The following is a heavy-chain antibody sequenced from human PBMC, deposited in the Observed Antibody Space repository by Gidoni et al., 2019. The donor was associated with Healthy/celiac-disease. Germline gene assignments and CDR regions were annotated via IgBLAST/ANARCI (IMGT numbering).Heavy chain of an antibody. CDR3: ARASSYSSSSGNWFDP. Sequence: QVQLVQSGAEVKKPGASVKVSCKASGYTFTSYDLNWVRQATGQGLEWMGWMNPNSGNTGYAQKFQGRVTMTRNTSRSTAYMELSSLRSEDTAVYYCARASSYSSSSGNWFDPWGQGTLVTVSS. CDR1: GYTFTSYD. J-gene: IGHJ5*02. V-gene: IGHV1-8*01. CDR2: MNPNSGNT. D-gene: IGHD6-6*01.